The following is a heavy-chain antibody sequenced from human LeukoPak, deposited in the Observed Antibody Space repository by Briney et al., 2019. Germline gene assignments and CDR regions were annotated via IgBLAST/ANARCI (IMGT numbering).Heavy chain of an antibody. CDR3: AREGARWEPSFSAFDI. Sequence: SETLSLTCTVSGGSIRSYYWSWIRQPPGKGLEWIGYIYYSGSTNYNPSLKSRVTISVDTSKNQFSLKLSSVTAADTAVYYCAREGARWEPSFSAFDIWGQGTMVTVSS. J-gene: IGHJ3*02. CDR1: GGSIRSYY. CDR2: IYYSGST. V-gene: IGHV4-59*01. D-gene: IGHD1-26*01.